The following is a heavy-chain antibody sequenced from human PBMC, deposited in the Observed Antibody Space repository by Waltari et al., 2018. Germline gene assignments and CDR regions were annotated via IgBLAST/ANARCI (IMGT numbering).Heavy chain of an antibody. J-gene: IGHJ3*01. D-gene: IGHD3-9*01. V-gene: IGHV4-59*11. CDR3: VRDRGGLTHFDWFLSV. Sequence: QVHLQESAPGLVKPSETLSLPCTVSGGTIPGPHWGWVGQPPGMGLEWIGYMYYTGRVNFTPSFRSRITMSVDTSKNLFFLNLSSVTAADTAMYYCVRDRGGLTHFDWFLSVWGQGKMVLVSS. CDR1: GGTIPGPH. CDR2: MYYTGRV.